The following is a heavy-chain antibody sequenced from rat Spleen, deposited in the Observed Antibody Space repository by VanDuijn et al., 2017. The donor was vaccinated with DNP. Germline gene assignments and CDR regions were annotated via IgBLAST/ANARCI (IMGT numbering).Heavy chain of an antibody. J-gene: IGHJ3*01. CDR3: ARSRYNYVGWFAY. CDR2: IRSGGGT. Sequence: QVQLKESGPGLVQPSQTLSLTCTVSGFSLTDYSVHWVRQPPGKGLEWMGRIRSGGGTDYNSVLKSRLSINRDTSKSQVFLKMNSVQTDATAMYFCARSRYNYVGWFAYWGQGTLVTVSS. D-gene: IGHD1-5*01. V-gene: IGHV2-19*01. CDR1: GFSLTDYS.